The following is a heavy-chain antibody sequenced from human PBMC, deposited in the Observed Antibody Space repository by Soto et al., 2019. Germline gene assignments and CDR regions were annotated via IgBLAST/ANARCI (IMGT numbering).Heavy chain of an antibody. CDR2: ISGSGGST. V-gene: IGHV3-23*01. D-gene: IGHD3-22*01. CDR1: GFTFSSYA. Sequence: EVQLLESGGGLVQPGGSLRLSCAASGFTFSSYAMSWVRQAPGKGLEWVSAISGSGGSTYYADSVKGRFTISRDNSKNTLYLQMNSLRAEDTAVYYCAKDRGEYDSRGYVDYFDYWGQGTLVTVSS. CDR3: AKDRGEYDSRGYVDYFDY. J-gene: IGHJ4*02.